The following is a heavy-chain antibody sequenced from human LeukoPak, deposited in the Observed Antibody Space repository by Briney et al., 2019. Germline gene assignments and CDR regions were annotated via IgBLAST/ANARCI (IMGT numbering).Heavy chain of an antibody. CDR1: GGSISSYY. D-gene: IGHD3-10*01. CDR3: ARHIRVRVYAGAFDI. J-gene: IGHJ3*02. V-gene: IGHV4-59*08. Sequence: PSETLSLTCTVSGGSISSYYWSWTRHHPREGLQGSGYIYYSGSTNYNPSLKGRVTISVDTSKNQCSLKLSSVTAAYTAVYYCARHIRVRVYAGAFDIWGQGTMVTVSS. CDR2: IYYSGST.